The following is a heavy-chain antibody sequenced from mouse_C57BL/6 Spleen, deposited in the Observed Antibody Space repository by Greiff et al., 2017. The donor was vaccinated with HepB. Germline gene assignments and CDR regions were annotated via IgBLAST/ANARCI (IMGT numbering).Heavy chain of an antibody. Sequence: EVHLVESGPELVKPGASVKISCKASGYSFTGYYMHWVKQSSEKSLEWIGEINPSTGGTSYNQKFKGKATLTVDKSSSTAYMQLKSLTSEDSAVYYCARYYYGNYYWYFDVWGTGTTVTVSS. CDR3: ARYYYGNYYWYFDV. D-gene: IGHD2-1*01. V-gene: IGHV1-43*01. CDR1: GYSFTGYY. J-gene: IGHJ1*03. CDR2: INPSTGGT.